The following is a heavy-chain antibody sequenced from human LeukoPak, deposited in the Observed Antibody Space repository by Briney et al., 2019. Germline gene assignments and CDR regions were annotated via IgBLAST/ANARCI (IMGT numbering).Heavy chain of an antibody. J-gene: IGHJ5*02. CDR2: IYYSGST. CDR3: ARAAIAAATPWFDP. D-gene: IGHD6-13*01. CDR1: GGSISTYY. Sequence: SETLSLTCTVSGGSISTYYWSWIRQPPGKGLEWIGYIYYSGSTNYNPSLRSRVTISVDTSKNQFSLKLSSVTAADTAVYYCARAAIAAATPWFDPWGQGTLVTVSS. V-gene: IGHV4-59*01.